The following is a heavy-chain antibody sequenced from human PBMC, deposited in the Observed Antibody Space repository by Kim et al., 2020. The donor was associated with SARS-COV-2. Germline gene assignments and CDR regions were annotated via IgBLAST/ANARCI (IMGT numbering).Heavy chain of an antibody. CDR1: GFTFSSYW. CDR3: ASRRYTGTYYYFDY. D-gene: IGHD1-26*01. Sequence: GGSLRLSCAASGFTFSSYWMHWVRQAPGKGLVWVSRINSDGGTTSYADSVKGRFTISRDRAKSTLYLQMNSLRVEDTAVYYCASRRYTGTYYYFDYWGQGTLVIVSS. V-gene: IGHV3-74*01. J-gene: IGHJ4*02. CDR2: INSDGGTT.